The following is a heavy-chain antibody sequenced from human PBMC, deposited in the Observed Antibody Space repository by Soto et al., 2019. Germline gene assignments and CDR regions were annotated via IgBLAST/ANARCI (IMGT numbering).Heavy chain of an antibody. D-gene: IGHD6-6*01. J-gene: IGHJ6*02. V-gene: IGHV1-2*04. Sequence: ASVKVSCKASGYTFTGYYMHWVRQAPGQGLEWMGWINPNSGGTNYAQKFQGWVTMTRDTSISTAYMELSRLRSDDTAVYYCAREGWSRQLVHLYYYYGMDVWGQGTTVTVSS. CDR1: GYTFTGYY. CDR2: INPNSGGT. CDR3: AREGWSRQLVHLYYYYGMDV.